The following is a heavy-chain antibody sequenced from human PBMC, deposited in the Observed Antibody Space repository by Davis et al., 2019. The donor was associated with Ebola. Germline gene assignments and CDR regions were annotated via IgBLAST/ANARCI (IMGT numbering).Heavy chain of an antibody. CDR1: GFTFSSYW. CDR3: VKERVVTGGRWFDP. Sequence: HTGGSLRLSCAVSGFTFSSYWMHWVRQAPGKGLVWVSRINPDATTTDYADSVRGRFTISRDNAKNTLYLQMSSLSAEDTAVYYCVKERVVTGGRWFDPWGQGTLVTVSS. D-gene: IGHD4-23*01. J-gene: IGHJ5*02. CDR2: INPDATTT. V-gene: IGHV3-74*01.